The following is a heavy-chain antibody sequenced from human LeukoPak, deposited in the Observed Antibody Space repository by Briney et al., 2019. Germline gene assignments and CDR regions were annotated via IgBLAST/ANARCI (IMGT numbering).Heavy chain of an antibody. Sequence: ASVKVSCKTSGYTFSNYDIYWVRQAPGQGLECMGWISAYNGDTRYAQILQGRFTVTTDTSTSTAYMELRSLTYDDTAVYYCARAGYCGDAGCRGGSAFDVWGQGTMVTVSS. D-gene: IGHD2-21*01. CDR1: GYTFSNYD. CDR3: ARAGYCGDAGCRGGSAFDV. CDR2: ISAYNGDT. J-gene: IGHJ3*01. V-gene: IGHV1-18*01.